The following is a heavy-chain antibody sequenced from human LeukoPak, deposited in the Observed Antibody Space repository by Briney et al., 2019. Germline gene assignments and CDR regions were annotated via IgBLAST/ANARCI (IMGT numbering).Heavy chain of an antibody. CDR3: ARGGPIPAAIVPGFDFDY. CDR1: GFTFSSYS. V-gene: IGHV3-48*01. J-gene: IGHJ4*01. CDR2: ISSSSSTI. Sequence: GGSLRLSCAASGFTFSSYSMNWVRQAPGKGLEWVSYISSSSSTIYYADSVKGRFTISRDNAKNSLYLQMNSLRAEDTAVYYCARGGPIPAAIVPGFDFDYWGHGTLVTVSS. D-gene: IGHD2-2*01.